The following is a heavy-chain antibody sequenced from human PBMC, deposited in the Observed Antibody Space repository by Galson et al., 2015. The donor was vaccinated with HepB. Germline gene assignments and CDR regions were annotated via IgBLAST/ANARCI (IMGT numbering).Heavy chain of an antibody. CDR2: FDPEDGET. CDR3: ATDTERQWELAVTDI. D-gene: IGHD1-26*01. V-gene: IGHV1-24*01. J-gene: IGHJ3*02. Sequence: SVKVSCKVSGYTLTELSMHWVRQAPGKGLEWMGGFDPEDGETIYAQKFQGRVTMTEDTSTDTAYMELSSLRSEDTAVYYCATDTERQWELAVTDIWGQGTMVTVSS. CDR1: GYTLTELS.